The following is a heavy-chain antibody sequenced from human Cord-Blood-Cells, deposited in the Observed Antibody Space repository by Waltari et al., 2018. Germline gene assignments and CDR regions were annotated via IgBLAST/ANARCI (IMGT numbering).Heavy chain of an antibody. CDR3: ATGLFVDY. J-gene: IGHJ4*02. CDR1: GYTLTELS. CDR2: VEPEDGET. V-gene: IGHV1-24*01. D-gene: IGHD2-21*01. Sequence: QVQLVQSGAEVKKPGASVKVSCKVSGYTLTELSMHWERQALGKGLEWRVGVEPEDGETIYAQKFQGRVTRTEDTSTDTAYMELSSLRAEDTAVYYCATGLFVDYWGQGTLVTVSS.